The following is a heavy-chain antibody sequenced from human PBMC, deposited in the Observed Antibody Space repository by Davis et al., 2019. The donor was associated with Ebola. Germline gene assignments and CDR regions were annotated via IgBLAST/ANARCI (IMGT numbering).Heavy chain of an antibody. CDR1: GGSISSSF. D-gene: IGHD4-17*01. CDR3: ARDYGDYSKILGFWSFDL. V-gene: IGHV4-4*07. Sequence: PSETLSLTCTVSGGSISSSFWSWIRQPPGKGLEWIGRIYSSGSTNYNPSLKSRVTVSVDTSKNQLFLKLSSVNAADTAVYFCARDYGDYSKILGFWSFDLWGRGTLVTVSS. CDR2: IYSSGST. J-gene: IGHJ2*01.